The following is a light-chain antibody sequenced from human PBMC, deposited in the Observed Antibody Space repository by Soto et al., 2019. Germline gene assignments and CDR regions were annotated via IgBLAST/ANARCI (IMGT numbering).Light chain of an antibody. Sequence: LKMTQSPSTLSASVGDRVTITYRASESMSNRLAWYQQKPGKAPKRRISSASSLQSGVPSRFSGSASGTEFTLTISSLQPDDIATYYCQQCHRYLTFGQWTKVHI. CDR1: ESMSNR. CDR3: QQCHRYLT. J-gene: IGKJ1*01. V-gene: IGKV1-5*01. CDR2: SAS.